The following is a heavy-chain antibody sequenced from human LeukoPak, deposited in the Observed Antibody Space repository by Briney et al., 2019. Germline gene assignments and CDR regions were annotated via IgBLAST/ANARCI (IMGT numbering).Heavy chain of an antibody. CDR1: GDSINSLDL. D-gene: IGHD2-15*01. Sequence: SGTLSLTCPVSGDSINSLDLWSWVRQPPGKGLEWIGEMYLSGTTHSNPSVKSRVTISIDKSKNQFSLKLNSVPAADTAVYYCARRYLGYCSGDNCPLNYYGMDVWGQGTTVTVSS. CDR2: MYLSGTT. V-gene: IGHV4-4*02. J-gene: IGHJ6*02. CDR3: ARRYLGYCSGDNCPLNYYGMDV.